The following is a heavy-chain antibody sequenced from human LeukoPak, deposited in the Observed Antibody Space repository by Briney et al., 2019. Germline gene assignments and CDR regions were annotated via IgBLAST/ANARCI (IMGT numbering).Heavy chain of an antibody. D-gene: IGHD7-27*01. Sequence: GGPLRLSCVGPGLTFSGHWARQVPGKGLEWLTFIRHDGTDQHYADSVRGRFTISRDNSKNTVYLQMNSLRPEDTALYYCAKDGNWASVSWGQGTLVTVSS. CDR2: IRHDGTDQ. CDR3: AKDGNWASVS. J-gene: IGHJ5*02. V-gene: IGHV3-30*02. CDR1: GLTFSG.